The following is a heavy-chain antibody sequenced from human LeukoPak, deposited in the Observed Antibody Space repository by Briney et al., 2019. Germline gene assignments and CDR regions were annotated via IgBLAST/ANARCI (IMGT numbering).Heavy chain of an antibody. D-gene: IGHD2-15*01. Sequence: GESLKISCKGSGYSFTSYWIGWVRQMPGKGLEWMGIIYPGDSDTRYSPSFQGQVTISADKSISTAYLQWSSLKASDTAMYYCARLREYCSGGSCYSYYFDYWGQGTLVTVSS. V-gene: IGHV5-51*01. CDR3: ARLREYCSGGSCYSYYFDY. J-gene: IGHJ4*02. CDR1: GYSFTSYW. CDR2: IYPGDSDT.